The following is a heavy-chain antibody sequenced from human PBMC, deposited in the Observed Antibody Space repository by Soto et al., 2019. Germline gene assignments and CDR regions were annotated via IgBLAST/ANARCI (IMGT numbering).Heavy chain of an antibody. J-gene: IGHJ6*02. V-gene: IGHV4-34*01. Sequence: PSETLSLNCAVYGGSFSGYYWGWIRQPTGKGLELIWIFKHNVSTNYTPFLKRRVTRSVGTSMNQFSLKLSSVTAAGTAVYYCAGGTNADGSGSYYPGRPYFDVWGQGTTVTVSS. CDR3: AGGTNADGSGSYYPGRPYFDV. D-gene: IGHD3-10*01. CDR2: FKHNVST. CDR1: GGSFSGYY.